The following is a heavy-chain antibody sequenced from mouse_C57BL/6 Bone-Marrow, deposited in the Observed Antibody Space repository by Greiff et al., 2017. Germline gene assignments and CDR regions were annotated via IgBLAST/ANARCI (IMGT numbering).Heavy chain of an antibody. CDR2: IHPNSGST. CDR1: GYTFTSYW. Sequence: VQLQQPGAELVKPGASVKLSCKASGYTFTSYWMHWVKQRPGQGLEWIGTIHPNSGSTNYNEKFKSKATLTVDKSSSTAYMQLSSLTSEDSAVYYCARSGYYYGSSFWYFDVWGTGTTVTVSS. J-gene: IGHJ1*03. CDR3: ARSGYYYGSSFWYFDV. D-gene: IGHD1-1*01. V-gene: IGHV1-64*01.